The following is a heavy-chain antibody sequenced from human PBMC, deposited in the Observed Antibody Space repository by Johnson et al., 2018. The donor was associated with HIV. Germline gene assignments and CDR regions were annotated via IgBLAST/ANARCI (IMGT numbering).Heavy chain of an antibody. Sequence: QVQLVESGGGVVQPGGSLRLSCAASGFTFSSYGMHWVRQAPGKGLEWVAVISYDGSNKYYADSVKGRFTISRDNSKNTLYLQMNSLRAEDTAVYYCARSLPGRGSYYAFDIWGQGTMVTVSS. CDR2: ISYDGSNK. J-gene: IGHJ3*02. V-gene: IGHV3-33*05. D-gene: IGHD1-26*01. CDR1: GFTFSSYG. CDR3: ARSLPGRGSYYAFDI.